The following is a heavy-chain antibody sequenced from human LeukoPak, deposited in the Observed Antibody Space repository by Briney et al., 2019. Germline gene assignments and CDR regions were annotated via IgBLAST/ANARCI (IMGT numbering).Heavy chain of an antibody. Sequence: SVKVSCEASGGTFSSYAISWVRQAPGQGLEWMGRIIPIFGTANYAQKFQGRVTITTDESTSTAYMELSSLRSEDTAVYYCARDGSGSYSPTFDYWGQGTLVTVSS. CDR2: IIPIFGTA. V-gene: IGHV1-69*05. CDR3: ARDGSGSYSPTFDY. D-gene: IGHD1-26*01. J-gene: IGHJ4*02. CDR1: GGTFSSYA.